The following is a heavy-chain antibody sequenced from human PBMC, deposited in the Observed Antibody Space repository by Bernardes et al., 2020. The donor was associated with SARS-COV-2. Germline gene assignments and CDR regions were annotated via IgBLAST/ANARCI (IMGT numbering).Heavy chain of an antibody. CDR3: AKDKYYYDSSGPDS. CDR2: ISWNSGSI. V-gene: IGHV3-9*01. D-gene: IGHD3-22*01. CDR1: GFTFGDYA. J-gene: IGHJ4*02. Sequence: SLILSCAASGFTFGDYAMHWVRQAPGQGLEWVSGISWNSGSIGYADSVKGRFTISRDNAKNSLYLQMNSLRAEDTALYYCAKDKYYYDSSGPDSWGQGTLVTVSS.